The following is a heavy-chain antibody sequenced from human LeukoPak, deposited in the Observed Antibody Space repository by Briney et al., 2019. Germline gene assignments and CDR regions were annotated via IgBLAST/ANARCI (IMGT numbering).Heavy chain of an antibody. CDR2: ISYDGSNK. CDR1: GFTFSDHY. CDR3: AKDPGDFWSGYYSGDYYYGMDV. Sequence: GGSLRLSCAASGFTFSDHYMHWVRQAPGKGLEWVAVISYDGSNKYYADSVKGRFTISRDNSKNTLYLQMNSLRAEDTAVYYCAKDPGDFWSGYYSGDYYYGMDVWGQGTTVTVSS. D-gene: IGHD3-3*01. J-gene: IGHJ6*02. V-gene: IGHV3-30*18.